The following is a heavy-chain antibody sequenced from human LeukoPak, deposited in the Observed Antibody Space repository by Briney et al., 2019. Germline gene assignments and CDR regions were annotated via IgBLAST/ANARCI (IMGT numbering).Heavy chain of an antibody. V-gene: IGHV3-30*03. D-gene: IGHD5-12*01. Sequence: PGRSLRLSCAASGFTFSSYGMHWVRQAPGKGLEWVAVISYDGSNKYYADSVKGRFTISRDNSKNMLYLQMNSLRAEDTAVYYCARDRGGYSGYDYYYYYYGMDVWGQGTTVTVSS. J-gene: IGHJ6*02. CDR3: ARDRGGYSGYDYYYYYYGMDV. CDR2: ISYDGSNK. CDR1: GFTFSSYG.